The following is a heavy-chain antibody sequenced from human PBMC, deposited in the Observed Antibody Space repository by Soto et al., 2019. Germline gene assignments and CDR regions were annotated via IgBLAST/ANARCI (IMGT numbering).Heavy chain of an antibody. J-gene: IGHJ4*02. Sequence: RASVKVSFKASGGTFSRYAISWLRQAPGQGLEWMGGIIPIFGTANYAQKFQGRVTITADKSTSTAYMELSSLRSEDTAVYYCARGPGSYGYGFDYWGQGTLGTVSS. V-gene: IGHV1-69*06. CDR1: GGTFSRYA. CDR3: ARGPGSYGYGFDY. CDR2: IIPIFGTA. D-gene: IGHD5-18*01.